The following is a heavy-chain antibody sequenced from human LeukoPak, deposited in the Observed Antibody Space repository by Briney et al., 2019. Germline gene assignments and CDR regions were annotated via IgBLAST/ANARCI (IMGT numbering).Heavy chain of an antibody. V-gene: IGHV3-11*01. CDR1: GFIFSDYY. Sequence: GGSLRLSCAASGFIFSDYYMSWIRQAPGKGLEWVSYISNSGTMIYYRDSVKGRFTVSRDNAKASLYLQMNSLRAEDTAVYYCAGGVQGAGPFDYWGRESLVTVSS. CDR2: ISNSGTMI. J-gene: IGHJ4*02. D-gene: IGHD3-16*01. CDR3: AGGVQGAGPFDY.